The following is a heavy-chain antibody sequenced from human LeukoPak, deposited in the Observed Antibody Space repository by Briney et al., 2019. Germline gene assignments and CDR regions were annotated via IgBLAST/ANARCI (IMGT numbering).Heavy chain of an antibody. CDR3: ARGSLVGATKADPFEI. Sequence: GASVKVSCKTSGYTFSGYYIHWVRQAPGQGLEWMGRINPHNVVSDYAQTFRGRIVMARDRSISTVHMVPRRLRSDDTAVYYCARGSLVGATKADPFEIWGQGTLVTVSS. CDR2: INPHNVVS. CDR1: GYTFSGYY. V-gene: IGHV1-2*06. D-gene: IGHD1-26*01. J-gene: IGHJ3*02.